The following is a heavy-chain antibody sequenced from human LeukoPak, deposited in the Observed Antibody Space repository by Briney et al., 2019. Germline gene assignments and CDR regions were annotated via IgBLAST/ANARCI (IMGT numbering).Heavy chain of an antibody. CDR2: IIPIFGIA. Sequence: SVKVSCKASGGTFSSYAISWVRQAPGQGLEWMGRIIPIFGIANYARKFQGRVTITADKSTSTAYMELSSLRSEDTAVYYCARGGRNYYDSSGYYDYWGQGTLVTVSS. D-gene: IGHD3-22*01. J-gene: IGHJ4*02. V-gene: IGHV1-69*04. CDR1: GGTFSSYA. CDR3: ARGGRNYYDSSGYYDY.